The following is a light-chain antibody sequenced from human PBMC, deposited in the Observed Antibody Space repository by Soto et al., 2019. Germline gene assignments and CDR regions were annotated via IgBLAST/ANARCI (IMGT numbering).Light chain of an antibody. J-gene: IGKJ2*01. CDR3: QQYNSYPST. CDR2: DAS. Sequence: DIQMTQSPSTLSASVGDRVTITCRASQSISSWLAWYQQKPGKAPKLLIYDASSLERGVPSRFSGSGSGTESTLSISSVQPDDFATYYCQQYNSYPSTFGQGTKLEIK. CDR1: QSISSW. V-gene: IGKV1-5*01.